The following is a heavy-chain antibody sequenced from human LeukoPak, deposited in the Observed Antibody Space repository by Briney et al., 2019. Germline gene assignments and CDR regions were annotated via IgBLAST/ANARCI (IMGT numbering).Heavy chain of an antibody. V-gene: IGHV1-69*13. CDR1: GGTFSSYA. D-gene: IGHD5-24*01. CDR2: IIPIFGTA. CDR3: ARGDHGYNFVDAFDI. J-gene: IGHJ3*02. Sequence: RASVKVSCKASGGTFSSYAISWVRQAPGQGLEWMGGIIPIFGTANYAQKFQGRVTITADESTSTAYMELSSLRSEDTAVYYCARGDHGYNFVDAFDIWGQGTMVTVSS.